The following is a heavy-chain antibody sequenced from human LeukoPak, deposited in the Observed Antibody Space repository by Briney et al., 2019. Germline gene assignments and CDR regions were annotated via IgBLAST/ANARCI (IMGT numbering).Heavy chain of an antibody. CDR2: INHSGST. CDR1: GGSFSGYY. D-gene: IGHD3-10*01. Sequence: RPSETLSLTCAVYGGSFSGYYWSWIRQPPGKGLEWIGEINHSGSTNYNPSLKSRVTISVDTSKNQFSLKLSSVTAADTAVYYCARVKGDYYGSGSYNLDYWGQGTLVTVSS. CDR3: ARVKGDYYGSGSYNLDY. V-gene: IGHV4-34*01. J-gene: IGHJ4*02.